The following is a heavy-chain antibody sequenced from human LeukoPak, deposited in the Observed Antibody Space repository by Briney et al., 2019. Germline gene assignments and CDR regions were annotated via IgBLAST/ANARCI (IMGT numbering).Heavy chain of an antibody. D-gene: IGHD1-26*01. Sequence: SETLSLTCTVSGGSISSGDYYWSWIRQPPGKGLEWIGYIYYSGSTYYNPSLKSRVTISVDTSKNQFSLKLSSVTAADTAVYYCARTSGSYLYYFDYRGQGTLVTVSS. CDR1: GGSISSGDYY. CDR3: ARTSGSYLYYFDY. CDR2: IYYSGST. J-gene: IGHJ4*02. V-gene: IGHV4-30-4*08.